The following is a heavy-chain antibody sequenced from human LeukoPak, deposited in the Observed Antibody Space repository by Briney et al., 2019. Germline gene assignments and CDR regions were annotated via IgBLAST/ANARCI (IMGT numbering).Heavy chain of an antibody. V-gene: IGHV3-7*01. CDR3: ARVGSYWYFDL. Sequence: GGSLRLSCAASGFTFSSSWMSWVRQAPGKGLEWVANIKQDGREKYYVASVKGRFTISRDTASNSLYLQMTSLRAEDTAMYYCARVGSYWYFDLWGRATLVTVPS. J-gene: IGHJ2*01. CDR1: GFTFSSSW. D-gene: IGHD3-10*01. CDR2: IKQDGREK.